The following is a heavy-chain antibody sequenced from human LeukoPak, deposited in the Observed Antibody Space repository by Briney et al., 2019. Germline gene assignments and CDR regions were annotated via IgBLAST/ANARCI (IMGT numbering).Heavy chain of an antibody. Sequence: SETLSLTCTVSGGSISSGSYYWSWIRQPAGKGLEWIGRIYTSGSTNYNPSLKSRVTISVDTSKNQFSLKLSSVTAADTAVYYCARMRYSGYVGGGYYFDYWGQGTLVTVSS. CDR3: ARMRYSGYVGGGYYFDY. D-gene: IGHD5-12*01. CDR1: GGSISSGSYY. CDR2: IYTSGST. J-gene: IGHJ4*02. V-gene: IGHV4-61*02.